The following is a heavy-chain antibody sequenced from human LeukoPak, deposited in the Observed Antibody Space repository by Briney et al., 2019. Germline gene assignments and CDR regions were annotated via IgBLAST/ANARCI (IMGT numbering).Heavy chain of an antibody. V-gene: IGHV3-15*01. J-gene: IGHJ6*03. Sequence: GGSLRLSCAASGFTFSSAWMSWVRQAPGKGLEWVGRIKSKTDGGTTDYAAPVKGRFTISRDGSKNTLYLQMNSLKTEDTAVYYCAAARGVMATYYYYMDVWGKGTTVTVSS. D-gene: IGHD3-10*01. CDR3: AAARGVMATYYYYMDV. CDR2: IKSKTDGGTT. CDR1: GFTFSSAW.